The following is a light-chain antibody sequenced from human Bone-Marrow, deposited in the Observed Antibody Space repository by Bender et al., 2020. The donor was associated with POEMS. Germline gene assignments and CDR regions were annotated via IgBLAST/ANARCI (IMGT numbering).Light chain of an antibody. V-gene: IGLV3-1*01. CDR3: QVWDGDSVHVV. Sequence: SYELTQPPSVSVSPGQTADISCSGEKLADKYTSWYQYKPGQSPALVIYQDDKRPSEIPERFSGSSTGNTATLTISGTQPMDEADYYCQVWDGDSVHVVFGGGTKLTVL. CDR2: QDD. CDR1: KLADKY. J-gene: IGLJ2*01.